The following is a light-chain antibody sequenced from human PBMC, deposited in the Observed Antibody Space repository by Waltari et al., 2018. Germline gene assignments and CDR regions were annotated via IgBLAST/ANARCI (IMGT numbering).Light chain of an antibody. CDR2: DAS. J-gene: IGKJ2*01. CDR1: QAVRTY. CDR3: QQRSNWPYT. V-gene: IGKV3-11*01. Sequence: SCRASQAVRTYLAWYQQKPGKAPRRLIFDASSMATGIPAKFSGSGSGTDFTLTVSSLEPEDFAIYYCQQRSNWPYTFGQGTRVEIK.